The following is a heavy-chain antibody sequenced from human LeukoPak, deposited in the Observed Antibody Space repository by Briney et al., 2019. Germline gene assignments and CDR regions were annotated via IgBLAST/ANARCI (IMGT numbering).Heavy chain of an antibody. D-gene: IGHD1-26*01. Sequence: GESLKISCQTSGYTFTEYWIGWVRQMPGKGLEWMGIIYPGDSDTRYSPSFQGQVTISADKSISTAYLQWSSLKASDTAMYYCARNMGATPNAFDIWGQGTMVTVSS. V-gene: IGHV5-51*01. CDR1: GYTFTEYW. CDR3: ARNMGATPNAFDI. J-gene: IGHJ3*02. CDR2: IYPGDSDT.